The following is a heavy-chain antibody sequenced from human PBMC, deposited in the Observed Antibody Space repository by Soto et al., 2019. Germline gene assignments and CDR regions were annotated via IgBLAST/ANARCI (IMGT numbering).Heavy chain of an antibody. CDR1: GGSFSGYY. CDR3: ARGGQLWLHSNWFDP. J-gene: IGHJ5*02. V-gene: IGHV4-34*01. D-gene: IGHD5-18*01. CDR2: INHSGST. Sequence: TSETLSLTCAVYGGSFSGYYWSWIRQPPGKGLEWIGEINHSGSTNYNPSLKSRVTISVDTSKNQFSLKLSSVTAADTAVYYCARGGQLWLHSNWFDPWGQGTLVTVSS.